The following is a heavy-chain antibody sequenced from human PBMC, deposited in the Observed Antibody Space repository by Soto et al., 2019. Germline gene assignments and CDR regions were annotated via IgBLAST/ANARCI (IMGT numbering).Heavy chain of an antibody. J-gene: IGHJ5*02. V-gene: IGHV4-61*08. Sequence: ETLSLTCTVSGGSVSSGDYYWSWIRQPPGKGLEWIGYIYYSGSTNYNPSLKSRVSISLDTSKNQFSLRLTSVTAADTAVYYCARIPVDTYMINWFDPWGQGTLVTVSS. CDR1: GGSVSSGDYY. CDR3: ARIPVDTYMINWFDP. D-gene: IGHD5-18*01. CDR2: IYYSGST.